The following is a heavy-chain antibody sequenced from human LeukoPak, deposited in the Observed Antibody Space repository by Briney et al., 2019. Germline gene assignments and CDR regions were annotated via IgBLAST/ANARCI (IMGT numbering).Heavy chain of an antibody. J-gene: IGHJ4*02. Sequence: GGSLRLSCAASGFTFSIYAMSWVREAPGKGLDWVSAISGSGGSTYYADSVKGRFTISRDNSKNTLYLQMNSLRAEDTAVYYCAKDVTLGYRDYWGQGTLVTVSS. CDR2: ISGSGGST. CDR3: AKDVTLGYRDY. V-gene: IGHV3-23*01. CDR1: GFTFSIYA. D-gene: IGHD2-15*01.